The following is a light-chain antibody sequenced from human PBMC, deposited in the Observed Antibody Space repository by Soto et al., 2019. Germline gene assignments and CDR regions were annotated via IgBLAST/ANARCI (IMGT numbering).Light chain of an antibody. CDR3: QQANSFPYT. Sequence: DIQMTQAPSSVSASVGDRVTITCRASQGISSWLAWYQHKPGKAPKLLIYAASSLQSGGPSRFSGSGSGTDFTLTISSLQPEDFATYYCQQANSFPYTFGQGTKVEIK. CDR2: AAS. V-gene: IGKV1-12*01. CDR1: QGISSW. J-gene: IGKJ2*01.